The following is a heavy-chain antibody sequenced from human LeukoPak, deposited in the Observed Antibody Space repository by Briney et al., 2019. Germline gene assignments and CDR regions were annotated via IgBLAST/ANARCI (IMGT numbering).Heavy chain of an antibody. J-gene: IGHJ2*01. Sequence: SETLSLTCAGYGGSFSGYYWSWIRQPPGKGLEWSREINHSGSTNYNPSLKSRVTISVDTSKNQFSLKLSSVTAADTAVYYCARAGRWLQLRWYFDLWGRGTLVTVSS. V-gene: IGHV4-34*01. CDR1: GGSFSGYY. CDR2: INHSGST. D-gene: IGHD5-24*01. CDR3: ARAGRWLQLRWYFDL.